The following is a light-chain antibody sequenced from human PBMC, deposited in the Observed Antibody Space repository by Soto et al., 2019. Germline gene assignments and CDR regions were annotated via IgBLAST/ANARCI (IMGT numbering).Light chain of an antibody. V-gene: IGKV1-5*01. Sequence: IPMTQSTSRLSDPVGLHVIITCRASQSFSGTLAWYQQKPGKAPKLLIFGASSLERGVPSRFSGSGSGTEFTLTISSLQPDDFATYYCQQYNSYSRTFGQGTKVDI. CDR3: QQYNSYSRT. J-gene: IGKJ1*01. CDR2: GAS. CDR1: QSFSGT.